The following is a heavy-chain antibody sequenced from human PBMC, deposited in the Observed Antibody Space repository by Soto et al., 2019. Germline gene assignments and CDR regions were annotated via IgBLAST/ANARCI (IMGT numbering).Heavy chain of an antibody. Sequence: GGSLRLSCAASGFTFISYGMHWVLQAPCKGLEWVAVISYDGSNKYYADSVKGRFTISRDNSKNTLYLQMNSLRAEDTAVYYCAKDLVVVPATMGPVLKTSIYYGMDGWGQGNTVTVAS. V-gene: IGHV3-30*18. CDR1: GFTFISYG. D-gene: IGHD2-2*01. CDR2: ISYDGSNK. J-gene: IGHJ6*02. CDR3: AKDLVVVPATMGPVLKTSIYYGMDG.